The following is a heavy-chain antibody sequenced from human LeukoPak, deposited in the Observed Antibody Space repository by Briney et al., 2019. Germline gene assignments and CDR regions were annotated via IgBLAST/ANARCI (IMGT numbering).Heavy chain of an antibody. V-gene: IGHV3-11*01. Sequence: GGSLRLSCAASGFTFSDYYMSWIRQAPGKGLEWVSYISSSGSTIYYADSVKGRFTISRDNAKNSLYLQMNSLRAEDPAVYYCASVRGRRIAAAFDPWGQGTLVTVSS. CDR1: GFTFSDYY. CDR3: ASVRGRRIAAAFDP. CDR2: ISSSGSTI. D-gene: IGHD6-13*01. J-gene: IGHJ5*02.